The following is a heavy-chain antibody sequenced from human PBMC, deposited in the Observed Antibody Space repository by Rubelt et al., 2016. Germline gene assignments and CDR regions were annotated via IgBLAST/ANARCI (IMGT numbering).Heavy chain of an antibody. CDR3: ARVTGGSSDY. CDR2: FNHSGST. V-gene: IGHV4-34*01. J-gene: IGHJ4*02. D-gene: IGHD3-16*01. CDR1: GGSFSGYY. Sequence: QVQQQPWGAGLLKPSETLSLTCAVYGGSFSGYYWSWIRQPPGKGLELIVAFNHSGSTNYNPSLKSRVTISVDTSKKQFSLKLSDVTAADSAVYYCARVTGGSSDYWGQGTLVTVSS.